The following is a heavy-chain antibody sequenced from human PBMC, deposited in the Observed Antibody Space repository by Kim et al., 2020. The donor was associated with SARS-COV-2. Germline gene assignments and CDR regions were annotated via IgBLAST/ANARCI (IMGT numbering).Heavy chain of an antibody. CDR2: IRSKAYGGTT. CDR3: TRHYYDSSGYDRFDY. V-gene: IGHV3-49*03. J-gene: IGHJ4*02. Sequence: GGSLRLSCTASGFTFGDYAMSWFRQAPGKGLEWVGFIRSKAYGGTTEYAASVKGRFTISRDDSKSIAYLQMNSLKTEDTAVYYCTRHYYDSSGYDRFDYWGQGTLVTVSS. CDR1: GFTFGDYA. D-gene: IGHD3-22*01.